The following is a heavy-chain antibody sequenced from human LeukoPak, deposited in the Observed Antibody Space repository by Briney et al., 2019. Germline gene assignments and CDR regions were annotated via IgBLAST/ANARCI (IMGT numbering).Heavy chain of an antibody. D-gene: IGHD6-6*01. Sequence: PGGYLRHSCAASGFTFSTYAMTGVRQAPGKGQEWVSGINSNGDEIYYADSVRGRFTISRDNSNNALYLQMDSLRAEDTAVYYCANWIGSSSRDYWGQGTLVTVSS. J-gene: IGHJ4*02. V-gene: IGHV3-23*01. CDR1: GFTFSTYA. CDR2: INSNGDEI. CDR3: ANWIGSSSRDY.